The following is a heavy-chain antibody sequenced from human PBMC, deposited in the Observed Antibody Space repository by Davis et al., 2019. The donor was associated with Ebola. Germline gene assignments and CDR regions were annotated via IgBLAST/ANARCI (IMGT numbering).Heavy chain of an antibody. CDR3: ARGTYFDY. V-gene: IGHV1-69*05. Sequence: AASVKVSCKASGGTFSSYAISWVRQAPGQGLEWMGGIIPIFGTANYAQKFQGRVSMTTDASTTTAYLELRSLRSDDTAVYFCARGTYFDYWGQGTLVTVSS. CDR2: IIPIFGTA. CDR1: GGTFSSYA. D-gene: IGHD3-10*01. J-gene: IGHJ4*02.